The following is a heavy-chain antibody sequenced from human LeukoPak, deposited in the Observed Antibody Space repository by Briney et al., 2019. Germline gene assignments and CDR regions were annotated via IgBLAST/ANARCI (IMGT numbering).Heavy chain of an antibody. Sequence: GGSLRLSCAASGFTFSSYWMSWVRQAPGKGLEWVANIKQDGCEKYYVDSVRGRFTISRDNAKNSLYLQMNSLRAEDTAVYYCAREYDFWSGYYPDYWGQGTLVTVSS. CDR2: IKQDGCEK. D-gene: IGHD3-3*01. CDR1: GFTFSSYW. V-gene: IGHV3-7*01. CDR3: AREYDFWSGYYPDY. J-gene: IGHJ4*02.